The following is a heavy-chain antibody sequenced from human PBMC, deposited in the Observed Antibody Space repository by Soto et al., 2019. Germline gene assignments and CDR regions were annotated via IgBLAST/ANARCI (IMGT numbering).Heavy chain of an antibody. D-gene: IGHD6-13*01. V-gene: IGHV1-18*01. CDR2: ISVYNGNT. Sequence: ASVKVSCKASDYTFTSYGIIWVRQAPGQGLEWIGWISVYNGNTNYSQKFRGRVTMTTDISTTTAYMEMRSLRSDDTAVYYCARSGSSWNLREFDYWGQGTLVTVSS. CDR3: ARSGSSWNLREFDY. CDR1: DYTFTSYG. J-gene: IGHJ4*02.